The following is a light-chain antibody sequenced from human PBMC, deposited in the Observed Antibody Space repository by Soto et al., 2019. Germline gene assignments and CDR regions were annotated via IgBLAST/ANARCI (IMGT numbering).Light chain of an antibody. Sequence: EIAMTQSPATLSVSPGERATLSCRASQSISTEFAWYEQIPGPPPRLLTYSASTRATGVPARFTGSGSGSEFTLTISGLQSEDFAIYYCQQGHNWPLTFGQGTRLEI. CDR2: SAS. CDR1: QSISTE. J-gene: IGKJ2*01. CDR3: QQGHNWPLT. V-gene: IGKV3-15*01.